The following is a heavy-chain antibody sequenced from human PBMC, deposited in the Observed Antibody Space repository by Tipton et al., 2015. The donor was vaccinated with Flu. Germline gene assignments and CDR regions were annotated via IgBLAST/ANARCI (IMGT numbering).Heavy chain of an antibody. D-gene: IGHD3-3*01. V-gene: IGHV4-34*01. J-gene: IGHJ2*01. CDR1: GGSFSGYY. Sequence: TLSLTCAVYGGSFSGYYWSWIRQSPGKGLEWIGEINHSGSTNYNPSLKSRVTISVDTSKNQFSLKLSSVTAADTAVYYCARVAPVGIFGVVPPYWYFDLWGRGTLVTVSP. CDR2: INHSGST. CDR3: ARVAPVGIFGVVPPYWYFDL.